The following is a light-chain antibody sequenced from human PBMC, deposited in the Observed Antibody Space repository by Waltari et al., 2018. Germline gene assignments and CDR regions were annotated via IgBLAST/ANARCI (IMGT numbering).Light chain of an antibody. V-gene: IGLV2-14*01. CDR1: SSDIGGYNF. CDR3: SSYTSSSTLGV. Sequence: QSALSQPASVSGSPGQSITISCTGTSSDIGGYNFVSWYQQHPGKAPKLMIYEVSNRPEGGSHRFSGPKSGNTASLTSSGLQAEDEADYYCSSYTSSSTLGVFGTGTKVTVL. J-gene: IGLJ1*01. CDR2: EVS.